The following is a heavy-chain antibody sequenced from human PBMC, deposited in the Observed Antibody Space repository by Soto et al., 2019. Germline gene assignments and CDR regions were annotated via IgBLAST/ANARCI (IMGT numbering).Heavy chain of an antibody. V-gene: IGHV5-10-1*01. CDR3: ATLSSGWSY. CDR1: GYGFTDYW. CDR2: ADPGDSYV. D-gene: IGHD6-19*01. Sequence: GESLKISCKGFGYGFTDYWITWVRQMPGKGLEWMGTADPGDSYVNYNPSFQGHVTISTDKSISTAYLQWSSLKAPDTAMYYCATLSSGWSYWGQGTQVTVSS. J-gene: IGHJ4*02.